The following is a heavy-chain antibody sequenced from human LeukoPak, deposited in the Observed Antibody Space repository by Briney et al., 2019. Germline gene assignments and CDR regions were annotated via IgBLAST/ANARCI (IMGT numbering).Heavy chain of an antibody. V-gene: IGHV3-21*01. J-gene: IGHJ6*03. D-gene: IGHD3-3*01. CDR3: ARTLLRFLEGSYYYYMDV. CDR1: GFTFSSYS. CDR2: ISSSSSYI. Sequence: GGSLRLSCAAFGFTFSSYSMNWVRQAPGKGLEWVSFISSSSSYIYYADSVKGRFTISRDNAKNSLYLQMNSLRAEDTAVYYCARTLLRFLEGSYYYYMDVWGKGTTVTVSS.